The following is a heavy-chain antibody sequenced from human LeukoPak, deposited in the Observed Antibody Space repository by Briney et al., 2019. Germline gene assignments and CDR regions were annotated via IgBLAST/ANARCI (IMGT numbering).Heavy chain of an antibody. CDR1: GFTFSSYG. CDR3: ARGLLRYFDWLPHYYYYYGMDV. CDR2: IWYDGSNK. V-gene: IGHV3-33*01. D-gene: IGHD3-9*01. Sequence: GGSLRLSCAASGFTFSSYGMHWVRQAPGKGLEWVAVIWYDGSNKYYADSVKGRFAISRDNSKNTLYLQMNSLRAEDTAVYYCARGLLRYFDWLPHYYYYYGMDVWGQGTTVTVSS. J-gene: IGHJ6*02.